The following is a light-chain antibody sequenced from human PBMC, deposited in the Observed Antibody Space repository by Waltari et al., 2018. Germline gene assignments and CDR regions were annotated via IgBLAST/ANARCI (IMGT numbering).Light chain of an antibody. CDR3: CAYAGGSTFGYVL. J-gene: IGLJ2*01. V-gene: IGLV2-23*02. Sequence: QSALTQPASVSGSPGQSITISCTGISSDVRNYNLVSWYQQHPGKAPKLMIYEVTNRPSGVYNRFPGSKSGNTASLTISGLQAEDEADYYCCAYAGGSTFGYVLFGGGTKLTVL. CDR2: EVT. CDR1: SSDVRNYNL.